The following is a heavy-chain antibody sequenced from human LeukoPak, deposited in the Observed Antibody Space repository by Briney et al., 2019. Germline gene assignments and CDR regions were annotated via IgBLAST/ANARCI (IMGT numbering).Heavy chain of an antibody. V-gene: IGHV3-43*02. J-gene: IGHJ4*02. CDR1: GFTFDDYA. CDR3: AKDNLWQWLLDY. D-gene: IGHD6-19*01. Sequence: GGSLRLSCAASGFTFDDYAMHWVRQAPGKGLEWVSLISGDGGSTYYADSVKGRFTISRDNSKNTLYLQMNSLRAEDTAVYYCAKDNLWQWLLDYWGQGTLVTVSS. CDR2: ISGDGGST.